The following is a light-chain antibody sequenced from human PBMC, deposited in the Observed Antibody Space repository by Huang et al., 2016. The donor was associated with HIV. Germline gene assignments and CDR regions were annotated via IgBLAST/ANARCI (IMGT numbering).Light chain of an antibody. Sequence: EIMMTQSPATLSVSPGGRATLSCRASQNVRNNLAWYHQTTGQAPRILIYETSTRATGIPARFSGSGSATDFTPTISGLQSEDFAIYYCQQYEKWPPGLTFGGGTKVEI. CDR1: QNVRNN. CDR3: QQYEKWPPGLT. CDR2: ETS. J-gene: IGKJ4*01. V-gene: IGKV3D-15*01.